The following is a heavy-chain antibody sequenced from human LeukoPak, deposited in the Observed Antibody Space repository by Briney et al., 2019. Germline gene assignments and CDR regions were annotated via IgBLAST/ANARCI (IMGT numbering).Heavy chain of an antibody. D-gene: IGHD6-13*01. CDR3: AKSRSGRRAAAENWL. CDR2: ISGDTSTI. CDR1: DFAFSSDW. J-gene: IGHJ4*02. Sequence: PGGSLRLSCVDSDFAFSSDWMNWVRQAPGKGLEWVSYISGDTSTIYYADSVKGRFTISRDNSKNTLYLQMNSLRAEDTAVYYCAKSRSGRRAAAENWLWGQGTLVTVSS. V-gene: IGHV3-48*01.